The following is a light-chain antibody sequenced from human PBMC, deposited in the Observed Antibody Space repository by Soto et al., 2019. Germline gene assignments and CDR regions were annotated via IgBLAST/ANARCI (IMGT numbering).Light chain of an antibody. CDR3: SSYAGSNNFV. J-gene: IGLJ1*01. Sequence: QSALTQPPSASGSPGQSVTISCTGTSSDVGGYNYVSWYQQHPGKAPILMIYEVSKRPSGVPDRFSGSKSGSTASLTVSGLQAEDEADYYCSSYAGSNNFVFGTGTKVTVL. V-gene: IGLV2-8*01. CDR1: SSDVGGYNY. CDR2: EVS.